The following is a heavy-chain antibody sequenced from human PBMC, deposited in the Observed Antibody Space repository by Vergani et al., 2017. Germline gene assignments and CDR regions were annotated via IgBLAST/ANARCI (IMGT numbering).Heavy chain of an antibody. Sequence: QVQLVESGGGVVQPGRSLRLSCAASGFTFNPYGMHWVRQAPGKGLEWVAVIWYDGNNKQYADSVKGRFTISRDNSKSTMYLQMNSLRDEDTGVYYCARDMRLLYNRFDPWGQGTLVTVSS. CDR2: IWYDGNNK. V-gene: IGHV3-33*01. J-gene: IGHJ5*02. D-gene: IGHD3-10*01. CDR1: GFTFNPYG. CDR3: ARDMRLLYNRFDP.